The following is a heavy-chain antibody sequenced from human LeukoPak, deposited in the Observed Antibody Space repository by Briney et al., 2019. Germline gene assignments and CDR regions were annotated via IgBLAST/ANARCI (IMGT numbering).Heavy chain of an antibody. CDR2: ISNDGGGT. D-gene: IGHD3-22*01. CDR1: GFIFNNYG. CDR3: AKGSSGYFADL. J-gene: IGHJ5*02. Sequence: GGSLRLSCAASGFIFNNYGLIWVRQAPGKGLEWVSAISNDGGGTNYADFVKGRFTISRDNSKNTLFLQMNSLRAEDTALYYCAKGSSGYFADLWGQGTLVTVSS. V-gene: IGHV3-23*01.